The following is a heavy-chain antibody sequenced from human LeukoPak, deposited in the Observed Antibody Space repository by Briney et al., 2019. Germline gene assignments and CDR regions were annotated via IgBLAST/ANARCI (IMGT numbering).Heavy chain of an antibody. CDR1: GFTFDSYW. J-gene: IGHJ4*02. D-gene: IGHD2-2*01. V-gene: IGHV3-7*03. Sequence: GGSLRLSCVASGFTFDSYWMTWARQAPGKGLEWVANIKQDGSKKNYVDSVKGRFTISRDNAKNSLFLQMNSLRAEDTAVYYCARAMDCWGQGTLVTVSS. CDR2: IKQDGSKK. CDR3: ARAMDC.